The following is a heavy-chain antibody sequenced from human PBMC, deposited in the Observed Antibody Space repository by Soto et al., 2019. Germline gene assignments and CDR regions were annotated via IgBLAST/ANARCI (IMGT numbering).Heavy chain of an antibody. D-gene: IGHD3-16*02. CDR2: IRNEPYGYTT. CDR3: ADVTWNRYYLP. V-gene: IGHV3-72*01. Sequence: EVQLVASGGGLVQPGGSLRLSCVASGFSLSDHYMDWVRQAPGKGLEWLGLIRNEPYGYTTNYAASVKGRFTISRDDSKNSLLLQMDSLTAEDAAIYYCADVTWNRYYLPWGQGTLVTVSS. J-gene: IGHJ4*02. CDR1: GFSLSDHY.